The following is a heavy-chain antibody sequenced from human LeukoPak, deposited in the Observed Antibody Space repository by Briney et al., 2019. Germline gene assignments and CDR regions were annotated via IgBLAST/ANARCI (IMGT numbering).Heavy chain of an antibody. CDR1: GFTFSSYA. J-gene: IGHJ5*02. CDR2: ISGSGGST. V-gene: IGHV3-23*01. D-gene: IGHD3-22*01. CDR3: AKDPRVYSRSNWFDP. Sequence: GGSLRLSCAASGFTFSSYAMSWVRQAPGKGLEWVSAISGSGGSTYYADSVKGRFTISRDNSKNTLYLQMNSLRAEDTAVYYCAKDPRVYSRSNWFDPWGQGTLVTVSS.